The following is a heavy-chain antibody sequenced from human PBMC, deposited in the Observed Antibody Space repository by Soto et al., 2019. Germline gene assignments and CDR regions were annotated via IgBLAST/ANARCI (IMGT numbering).Heavy chain of an antibody. D-gene: IGHD5-12*01. CDR3: ARGGGRGYNELDP. CDR2: INPNSGGT. Sequence: ASVKVSCKASGYTFTAYYMHWVRQAPGQGLEWMGWINPNSGGTYHAQNFQGRVTMTRDTSTTTAYMELASLRSDDTAVYYCARGGGRGYNELDPWGHGTLVT. V-gene: IGHV1-2*02. CDR1: GYTFTAYY. J-gene: IGHJ5*02.